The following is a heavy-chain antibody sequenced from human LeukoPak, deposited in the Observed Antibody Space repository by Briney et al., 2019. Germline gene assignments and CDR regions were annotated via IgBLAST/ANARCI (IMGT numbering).Heavy chain of an antibody. J-gene: IGHJ3*02. CDR3: AKAIAVAGTGGSFDI. D-gene: IGHD6-19*01. Sequence: PGGSLGLSCAASGFTFSSYAMSWVRQAPGKGLEWVSAISGSGGSSYYADSVKGRFTISRDNSKNTLYLQMNSLRAEDTAVYYCAKAIAVAGTGGSFDIWGQGTMVTVSS. CDR1: GFTFSSYA. V-gene: IGHV3-23*01. CDR2: ISGSGGSS.